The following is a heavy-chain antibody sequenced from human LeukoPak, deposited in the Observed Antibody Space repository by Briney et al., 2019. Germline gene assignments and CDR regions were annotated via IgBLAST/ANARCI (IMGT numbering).Heavy chain of an antibody. Sequence: PGRSLRLSCAASGFTFSNYAMHWVRQAPGKGLEWVAVISFDGTNKYYANSVQGRFTISRDNSKNTLYLQMNSLRAEDTAVYYCAKGNWGERLDWYFDLWGRGTLVTVSS. CDR2: ISFDGTNK. D-gene: IGHD1-26*01. J-gene: IGHJ2*01. V-gene: IGHV3-30-3*01. CDR3: AKGNWGERLDWYFDL. CDR1: GFTFSNYA.